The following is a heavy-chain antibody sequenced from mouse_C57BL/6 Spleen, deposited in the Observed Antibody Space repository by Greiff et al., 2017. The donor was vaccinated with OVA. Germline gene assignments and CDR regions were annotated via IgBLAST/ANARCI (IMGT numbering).Heavy chain of an antibody. V-gene: IGHV1-69*01. Sequence: VQLQQPGAELVMPGASVKLSCKASGYTFTSYWMHWVKQRPGQGLEWIGEIDPSDSYTNYNQKFKGKSTLTVDKSSSTAYMQLSSLTSEDSAVYYCARGPRFITTVVDYWGQGTTLTVSS. CDR3: ARGPRFITTVVDY. D-gene: IGHD1-1*01. CDR1: GYTFTSYW. CDR2: IDPSDSYT. J-gene: IGHJ2*01.